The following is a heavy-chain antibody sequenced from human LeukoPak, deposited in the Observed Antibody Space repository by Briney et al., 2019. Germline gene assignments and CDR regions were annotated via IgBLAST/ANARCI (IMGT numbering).Heavy chain of an antibody. V-gene: IGHV1-2*02. Sequence: ASVKVSCKASGHTFTGYYMHWVRQAPGQGLEWMGRINANSGDTNYAQKFQGRVTMTRDTSISTAYMELSRLRSDDTAVYYCARHDGRSDAFDIWGQGTMVTVSS. CDR2: INANSGDT. J-gene: IGHJ3*02. CDR1: GHTFTGYY. CDR3: ARHDGRSDAFDI. D-gene: IGHD1-1*01.